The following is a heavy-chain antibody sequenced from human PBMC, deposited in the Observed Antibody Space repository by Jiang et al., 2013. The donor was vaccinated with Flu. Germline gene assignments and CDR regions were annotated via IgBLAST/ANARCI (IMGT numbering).Heavy chain of an antibody. J-gene: IGHJ4*02. CDR3: AANRDSGRGGFDY. V-gene: IGHV1-58*01. Sequence: VKVSCQASGFTFTNSAVQWVRQARGQRLEWIGWIVVGSDYATFAQKFQGRVTITRDMSRSTAYMELSNLRSEDTALYYCAANRDSGRGGFDYWGQGTLVTVSS. CDR2: IVVGSDYA. D-gene: IGHD6-19*01. CDR1: GFTFTNSA.